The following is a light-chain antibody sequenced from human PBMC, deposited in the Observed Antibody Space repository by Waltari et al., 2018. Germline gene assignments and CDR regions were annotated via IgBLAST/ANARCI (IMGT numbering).Light chain of an antibody. CDR3: QHYVRLPAT. CDR2: GAF. Sequence: EIVLTQSPGTLSLSPGERATLSCRASQSVSRSLAWYHQKAGQAPRLLIYGAFNRATGIPDRFSGSGSGTDFSLTISRLEPEDFAVYYCQHYVRLPATFGQGTKVEIK. V-gene: IGKV3-20*01. J-gene: IGKJ1*01. CDR1: QSVSRS.